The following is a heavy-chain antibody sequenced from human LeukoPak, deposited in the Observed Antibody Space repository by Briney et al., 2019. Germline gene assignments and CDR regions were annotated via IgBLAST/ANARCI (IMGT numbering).Heavy chain of an antibody. V-gene: IGHV4-34*01. CDR1: GGSSSGYY. D-gene: IGHD6-13*01. CDR2: INHSGST. CDR3: ARAVKLVLSRPRCNWFDP. J-gene: IGHJ5*02. Sequence: SETLSLTCAVSGGSSSGYYWSWIRQPPGKGLEWIGEINHSGSTNYNPSLKSRVTISVDTSKNQFSLKLSSVTAADTAVYYCARAVKLVLSRPRCNWFDPWGQGTLVTVSS.